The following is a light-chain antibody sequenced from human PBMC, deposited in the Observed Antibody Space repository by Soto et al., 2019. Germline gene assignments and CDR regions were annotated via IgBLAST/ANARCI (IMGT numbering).Light chain of an antibody. V-gene: IGLV1-47*01. CDR1: SSNIESNY. CDR2: RND. Sequence: QSVLTQPPSASGTPGQRATISCSGGSSNIESNYVYWYQQLPGTAPKLLIYRNDQRPSGVPDRFSGSKSGTSASLAISGLRSEDEADYYCAAWEDRRRGPVCGGGTKVTVL. J-gene: IGLJ2*01. CDR3: AAWEDRRRGPV.